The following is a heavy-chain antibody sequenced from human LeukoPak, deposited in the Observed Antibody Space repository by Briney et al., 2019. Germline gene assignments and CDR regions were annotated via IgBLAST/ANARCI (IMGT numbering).Heavy chain of an antibody. D-gene: IGHD6-13*01. J-gene: IGHJ5*02. CDR2: ISSSGSTI. Sequence: PGGSLRLSCAASGFTFSDYYMSWIRQAPGKGLEWVSYISSSGSTIYYADSVKGRFTISRDNAKNTLYLQMNSLRAEDTAVYYCARPQYSSSWRVFDPWGQGTLVTVSS. CDR1: GFTFSDYY. CDR3: ARPQYSSSWRVFDP. V-gene: IGHV3-11*04.